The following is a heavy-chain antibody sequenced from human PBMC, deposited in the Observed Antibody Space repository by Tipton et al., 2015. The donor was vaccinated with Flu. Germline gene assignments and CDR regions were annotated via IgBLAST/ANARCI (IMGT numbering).Heavy chain of an antibody. D-gene: IGHD6-19*01. CDR3: ARVIDHGWSDY. J-gene: IGHJ4*02. CDR1: GGSISGHY. Sequence: TLSLTCTVSGGSISGHYWSWIRQPPGKGLEWIGYIYYKGSTKYNPALTGRVTLSVDMSKSQFSLKLSSVTTTDTAMYYCARVIDHGWSDYWGQGTQVTVSS. CDR2: IYYKGST. V-gene: IGHV4-59*11.